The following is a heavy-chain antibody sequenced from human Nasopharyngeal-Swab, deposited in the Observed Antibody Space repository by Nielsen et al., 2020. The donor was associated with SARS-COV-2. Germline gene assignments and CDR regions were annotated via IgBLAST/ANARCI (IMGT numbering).Heavy chain of an antibody. CDR2: ISSSSSYI. Sequence: GGSLRLSCAASGFTFSSYSMNWVRQAPGKGLEWVSSISSSSSYIYYADSVKGRFTISRDNAKNSLYLQMNSLRAEDTAVYYCARGQAGYCSSTSCYPYYYYYYMDVWG. J-gene: IGHJ6*03. D-gene: IGHD2-2*01. V-gene: IGHV3-21*01. CDR3: ARGQAGYCSSTSCYPYYYYYYMDV. CDR1: GFTFSSYS.